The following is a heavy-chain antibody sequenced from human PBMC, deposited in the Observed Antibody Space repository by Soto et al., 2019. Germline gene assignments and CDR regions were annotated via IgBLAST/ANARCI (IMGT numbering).Heavy chain of an antibody. Sequence: EVQLVETGGGLIQPGGSLRLSCAASGFTVSSNSMSWVRQAPGKGLEWVSVIYSGGSTYYADSVKGRFTISRDNSKNTLYLKMNSLRAEDTAVYYCASYSYGLYYFDYWGQGTLVTVSS. D-gene: IGHD5-18*01. CDR1: GFTVSSNS. J-gene: IGHJ4*02. CDR2: IYSGGST. V-gene: IGHV3-53*02. CDR3: ASYSYGLYYFDY.